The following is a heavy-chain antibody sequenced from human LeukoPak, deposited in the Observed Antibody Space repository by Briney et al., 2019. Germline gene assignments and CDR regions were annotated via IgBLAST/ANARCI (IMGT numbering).Heavy chain of an antibody. CDR1: GYTFTSYG. J-gene: IGHJ4*02. CDR2: ISAYNGNT. V-gene: IGHV1-18*01. CDR3: ARSTFSRCSGSYYPLDY. D-gene: IGHD1-26*01. Sequence: ASVKVSCKASGYTFTSYGISWVRQAPGQGLEWMGWISAYNGNTNYAQKLQGRVTMTTDTSTSTAYMELRSLRSDDTAVYYCARSTFSRCSGSYYPLDYWGQGTLVTVSS.